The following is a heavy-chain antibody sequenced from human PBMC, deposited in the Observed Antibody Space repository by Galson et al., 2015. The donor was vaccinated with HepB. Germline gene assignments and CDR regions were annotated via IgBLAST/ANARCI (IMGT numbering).Heavy chain of an antibody. Sequence: SVKVSCKVSGYTLTELSMHWVRQAPGKGLEWMGGFDPEDGETIYAQKFQGRVTMTEDTSTDTAYMELSSLRSEDTAVYYCATAHYYDSSGPPWAFDIWGQGTMVTVSS. V-gene: IGHV1-24*01. CDR2: FDPEDGET. J-gene: IGHJ3*02. CDR1: GYTLTELS. D-gene: IGHD3-22*01. CDR3: ATAHYYDSSGPPWAFDI.